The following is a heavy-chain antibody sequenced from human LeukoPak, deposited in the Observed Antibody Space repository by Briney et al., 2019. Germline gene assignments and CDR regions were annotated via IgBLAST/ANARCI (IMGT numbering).Heavy chain of an antibody. CDR2: IKSKTDGGTT. V-gene: IGHV3-15*01. D-gene: IGHD6-13*01. Sequence: SGGSLRLSCAASGFTFSTAWMSWVRQAPGKGLEWVGRIKSKTDGGTTEYAAPVKGRFTISRDDSKNTLYLQMDSLIIDDTAVYYCWYAPDYWGQGTLVTVSS. J-gene: IGHJ4*02. CDR1: GFTFSTAW. CDR3: WYAPDY.